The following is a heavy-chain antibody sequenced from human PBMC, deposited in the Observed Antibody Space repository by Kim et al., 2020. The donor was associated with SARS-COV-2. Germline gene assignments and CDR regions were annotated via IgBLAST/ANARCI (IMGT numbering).Heavy chain of an antibody. CDR2: T. V-gene: IGHV1-18*01. J-gene: IGHJ4*02. D-gene: IGHD4-17*01. Sequence: TKYGKKVKGRVIMTTDTSKNTAYMELWSLRSDDTAMYYCARGAYGDVSFDYWGQGTLVTVSS. CDR3: ARGAYGDVSFDY.